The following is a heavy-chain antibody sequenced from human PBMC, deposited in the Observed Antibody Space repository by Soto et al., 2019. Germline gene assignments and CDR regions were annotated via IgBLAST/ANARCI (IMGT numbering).Heavy chain of an antibody. Sequence: SETLSLTCTVSGGSISSGGYYWSWNRQHPGKGLEWIGYIYYSGSTYYNPSLKSRVTISVDTSKNQFSLKLSSVTAADTAVYYCARGLGGYYDILTGYNWFDPWGQGTLVTGS. D-gene: IGHD3-9*01. V-gene: IGHV4-31*03. CDR2: IYYSGST. CDR1: GGSISSGGYY. CDR3: ARGLGGYYDILTGYNWFDP. J-gene: IGHJ5*02.